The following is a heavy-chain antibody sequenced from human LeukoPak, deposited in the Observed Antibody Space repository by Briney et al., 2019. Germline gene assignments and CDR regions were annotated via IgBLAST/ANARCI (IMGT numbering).Heavy chain of an antibody. V-gene: IGHV4-34*01. Sequence: SETLSLTRTVSGGSISSYYWSWIRQPPGKGLEWIGEINHSGSTNYNPSLESRVTISVDTSKNQFSLKLSSVTAADTAVYYCVSQASQQLAHFDYWGQGTLVTVSS. J-gene: IGHJ4*02. CDR3: VSQASQQLAHFDY. D-gene: IGHD6-6*01. CDR1: GGSISSYY. CDR2: INHSGST.